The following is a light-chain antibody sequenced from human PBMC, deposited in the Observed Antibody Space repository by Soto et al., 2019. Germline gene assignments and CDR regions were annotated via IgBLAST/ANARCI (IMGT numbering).Light chain of an antibody. V-gene: IGKV3-20*01. CDR3: QQCGTSPWT. CDR2: IAS. Sequence: EIVLTQTPGTLSLSPGERATLSCRASQSVRSDYLAWYQQKPGQAPRLLIYIASNRAPGIPDRFSGSGSGTDFTLTISRLEPEDFAVYYCQQCGTSPWTFGQRSKVEIK. CDR1: QSVRSDY. J-gene: IGKJ1*01.